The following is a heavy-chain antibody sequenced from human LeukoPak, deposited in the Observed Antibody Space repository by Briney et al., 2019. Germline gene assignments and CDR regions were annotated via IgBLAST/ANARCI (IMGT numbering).Heavy chain of an antibody. CDR2: IQYDGSEK. J-gene: IGHJ4*02. V-gene: IGHV3-30-3*01. Sequence: GRSLRLSCTASGFTFSSFAMHWVRQAPGKGLEWVAVIQYDGSEKRYADSVKGRFTVSRDNSKNTLYLQMDSLTAEDTAVYHCAKDLTGAYCSDYWGQGTLLTVSS. D-gene: IGHD3-9*01. CDR1: GFTFSSFA. CDR3: AKDLTGAYCSDY.